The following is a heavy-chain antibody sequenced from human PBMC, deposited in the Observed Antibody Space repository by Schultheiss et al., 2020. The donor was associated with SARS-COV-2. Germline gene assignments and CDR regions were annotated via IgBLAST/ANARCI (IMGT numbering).Heavy chain of an antibody. CDR3: ARVPRHMIVVVSPFDY. J-gene: IGHJ4*02. D-gene: IGHD3-22*01. Sequence: ASVKVSCKASGGTFSSYAISWVRQAPGQGLEWMGGIIPNSGGTNYAQKFQGRVTMTRDTSISTAYMELSRLRSDDTAVYYCARVPRHMIVVVSPFDYWGQGTLVTVSS. V-gene: IGHV1-2*02. CDR2: IIPNSGGT. CDR1: GGTFSSYA.